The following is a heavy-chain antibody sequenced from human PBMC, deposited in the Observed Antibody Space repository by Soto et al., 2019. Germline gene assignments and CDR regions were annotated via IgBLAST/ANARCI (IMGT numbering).Heavy chain of an antibody. Sequence: EVQLLESGGALVQPGGSLRLSCAASGFTFSTYAMTWVRQAPGKGLVWVASLTNTGDSTHYPDSVKGRFTISRDNSKNTMYLQMSSLRAEDTAVYYCARGGPRDGYRDLDYWGQGTQVTVSS. CDR3: ARGGPRDGYRDLDY. V-gene: IGHV3-23*01. CDR1: GFTFSTYA. D-gene: IGHD5-18*01. CDR2: LTNTGDST. J-gene: IGHJ4*02.